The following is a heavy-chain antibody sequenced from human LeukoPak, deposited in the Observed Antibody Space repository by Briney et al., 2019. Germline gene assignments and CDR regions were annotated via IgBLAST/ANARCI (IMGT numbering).Heavy chain of an antibody. D-gene: IGHD3-16*02. J-gene: IGHJ3*02. V-gene: IGHV4-59*01. CDR1: GGSISSYY. Sequence: SETLSLTCTVSGGSISSYYWSWIRQPPGKGLEWIGYIYYSGSTNYNPSLKSRVTTSVDTSKNQFSLKLSSVTAADTAVYYCAAVTDDAFDIWGQGTMVTVSS. CDR2: IYYSGST. CDR3: AAVTDDAFDI.